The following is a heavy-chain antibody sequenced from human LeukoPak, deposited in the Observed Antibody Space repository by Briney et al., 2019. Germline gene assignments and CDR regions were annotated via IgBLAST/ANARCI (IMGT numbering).Heavy chain of an antibody. CDR1: GGSFSGYY. CDR3: ARGVRYFDLSRNWFDP. CDR2: INHSGST. V-gene: IGHV4-34*01. J-gene: IGHJ5*02. D-gene: IGHD3-9*01. Sequence: PSETLSPTCAVYGGSFSGYYWSWIRQPPGKGLEWIGEINHSGSTNYNPSLKSRVTISVDTSKNQFSLKLSSVTAADTAVYYCARGVRYFDLSRNWFDPWGQGTLVTVSS.